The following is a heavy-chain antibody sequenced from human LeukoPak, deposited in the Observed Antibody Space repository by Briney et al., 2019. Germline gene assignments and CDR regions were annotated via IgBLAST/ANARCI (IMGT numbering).Heavy chain of an antibody. CDR3: AKDLDTATEFDY. CDR2: IWYDGNNK. Sequence: GRSLRLSCAASGFTFSSYGMHWVRQAPGKGLEWVAVIWYDGNNKYYADSVKGRFTISRDNSKNTLYLQMNSLRAEDTAVYYCAKDLDTATEFDYWGQGTLVTVSS. J-gene: IGHJ4*02. D-gene: IGHD5-18*01. CDR1: GFTFSSYG. V-gene: IGHV3-33*06.